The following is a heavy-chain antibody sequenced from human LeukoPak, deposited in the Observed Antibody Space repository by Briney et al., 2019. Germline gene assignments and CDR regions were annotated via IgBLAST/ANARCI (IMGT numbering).Heavy chain of an antibody. Sequence: SETLSFTCTVSGGSISSYYWSWIRQPPGKGLEWIGYIYYSGSTNYNPSLKSRVTISVDTSKNQFSLKLSSVTAADTAVYYCARGGPHWDQYYFDYWGQGTLVTVSS. CDR2: IYYSGST. V-gene: IGHV4-59*08. J-gene: IGHJ4*02. CDR3: ARGGPHWDQYYFDY. CDR1: GGSISSYY. D-gene: IGHD7-27*01.